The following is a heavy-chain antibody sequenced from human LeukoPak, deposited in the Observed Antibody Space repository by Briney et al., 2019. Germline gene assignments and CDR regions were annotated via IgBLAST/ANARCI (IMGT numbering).Heavy chain of an antibody. CDR1: GFTFSSYA. Sequence: GGSLRLSCAASGFTFSSYAMSWVRQAAGNGLEWVSAISGSGGNTYYADSVKGRFTISRDNSKNTLYLQRNSLRAVDTAVYYCAKSQLLLSDQYYFWRQGTLVSVSS. D-gene: IGHD2-21*02. V-gene: IGHV3-23*01. CDR2: ISGSGGNT. CDR3: AKSQLLLSDQYYF. J-gene: IGHJ4*02.